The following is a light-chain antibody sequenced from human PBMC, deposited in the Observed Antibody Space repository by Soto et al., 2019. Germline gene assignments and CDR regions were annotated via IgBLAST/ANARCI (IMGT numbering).Light chain of an antibody. Sequence: DIQMTQSPSSLSASVGDEVTITCRASQTIMTYLNWYQLKPGKPPRLLIYAASSLQSGVPSRFSGSGSGTEFTLTISSLQPEDFATYSCQQSYNSPQTFGRGTKVEIK. CDR3: QQSYNSPQT. J-gene: IGKJ1*01. CDR2: AAS. CDR1: QTIMTY. V-gene: IGKV1-39*01.